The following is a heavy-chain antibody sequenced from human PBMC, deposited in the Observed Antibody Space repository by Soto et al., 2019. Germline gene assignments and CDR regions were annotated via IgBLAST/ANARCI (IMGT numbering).Heavy chain of an antibody. CDR3: AKVRYRSPMGYYYGMDV. J-gene: IGHJ6*02. CDR2: IIPIFGTA. CDR1: RVAFSKFI. Sequence: GASVKVSCKASRVAFSKFIVTWLRQAPGPGLEWVGGIIPIFGTANYAQKLQGRVTITADESTSTSYMEVNNLRSEDTAVYYCAKVRYRSPMGYYYGMDVWGQGTTVTVSS. V-gene: IGHV1-69*13. D-gene: IGHD2-15*01.